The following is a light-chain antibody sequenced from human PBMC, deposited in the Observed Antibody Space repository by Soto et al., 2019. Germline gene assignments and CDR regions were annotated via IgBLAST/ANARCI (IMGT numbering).Light chain of an antibody. CDR1: QSVTSK. CDR2: GAS. CDR3: QQHSHWPPWT. V-gene: IGKV3-11*01. Sequence: EVVLTQSPGTLSLSPGDRATLSCGASQSVTSKLAWYQQKPGQAPRLLIYGASNRATDIPARFSGSGSGTDFTLTISNLEPEDFAVYYCQQHSHWPPWTFGQGTKVDIK. J-gene: IGKJ1*01.